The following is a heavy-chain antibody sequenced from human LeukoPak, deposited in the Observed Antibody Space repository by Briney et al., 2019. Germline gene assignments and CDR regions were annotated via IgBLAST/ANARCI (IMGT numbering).Heavy chain of an antibody. Sequence: GGSLRLSCAASGFTLSTYAMSCVRQPPGKGLEWVSAISGSGGSTFYADSVKGRFTISRDNSKNTLCLQMNSLRAEDTAVYYCAKDVGSGYHAFDYWGQGTLVTVSS. D-gene: IGHD3-3*01. CDR2: ISGSGGST. CDR1: GFTLSTYA. CDR3: AKDVGSGYHAFDY. V-gene: IGHV3-23*01. J-gene: IGHJ4*02.